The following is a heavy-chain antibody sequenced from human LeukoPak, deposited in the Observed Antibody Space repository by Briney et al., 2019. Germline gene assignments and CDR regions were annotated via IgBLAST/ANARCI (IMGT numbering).Heavy chain of an antibody. CDR1: GYSFTSYW. Sequence: GESLKISCKGSGYSFTSYWIGWVRQMPGKGLEWMGIIYPGDSDTRYSLSFQGQVTISADKSISTAYLQWSSLKASDTAMYYCAAMVRGVIITNSNSFDYWGQGTLVTVSS. D-gene: IGHD3-10*01. CDR2: IYPGDSDT. J-gene: IGHJ4*02. V-gene: IGHV5-51*01. CDR3: AAMVRGVIITNSNSFDY.